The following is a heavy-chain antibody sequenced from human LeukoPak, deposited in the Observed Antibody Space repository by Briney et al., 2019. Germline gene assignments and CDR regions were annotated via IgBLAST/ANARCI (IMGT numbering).Heavy chain of an antibody. Sequence: GGSLRLSCAASGFTFSSYAMSWVRQARGKGLEWVSAISGSGGSTYYADSVKGRFTITRDNSKNTLYLQMNSLRAEDTAVYYCAKLVYIRSGPGTNWGQGTLVTVSS. CDR1: GFTFSSYA. V-gene: IGHV3-23*01. CDR3: AKLVYIRSGPGTN. D-gene: IGHD6-19*01. CDR2: ISGSGGST. J-gene: IGHJ4*02.